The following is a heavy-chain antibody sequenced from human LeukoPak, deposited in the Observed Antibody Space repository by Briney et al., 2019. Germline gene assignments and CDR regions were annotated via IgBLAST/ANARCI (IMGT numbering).Heavy chain of an antibody. Sequence: GGSLRLSCAASGFTFSSYAMHWVRQAPGKGPEWVALISYDGSNKYYADSVKGRFTISRDNSKNTLYLQMNSLRGEDTAVYYCAELGITMIGGVWGKGTTVTISS. CDR2: ISYDGSNK. J-gene: IGHJ6*04. V-gene: IGHV3-30*18. CDR3: AELGITMIGGV. D-gene: IGHD3-10*02. CDR1: GFTFSSYA.